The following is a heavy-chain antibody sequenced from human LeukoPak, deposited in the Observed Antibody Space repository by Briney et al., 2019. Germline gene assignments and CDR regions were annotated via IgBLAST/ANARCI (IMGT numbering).Heavy chain of an antibody. V-gene: IGHV3-9*03. CDR1: GFTFDDYA. CDR3: AKEEQGFDP. CDR2: ISWNSGSI. J-gene: IGHJ5*02. Sequence: GGSLRLSSAASGFTFDDYAMHWVRQAPGKGLEWVSGISWNSGSIGYADSVKGRFTISRDNAKNSLYLQMNSLRAEDMALYYCAKEEQGFDPWGQGTLVTVSS.